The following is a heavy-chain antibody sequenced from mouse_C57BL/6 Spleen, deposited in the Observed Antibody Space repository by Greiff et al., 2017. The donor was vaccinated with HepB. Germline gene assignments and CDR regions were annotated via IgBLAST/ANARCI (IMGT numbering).Heavy chain of an antibody. J-gene: IGHJ1*03. D-gene: IGHD1-1*01. V-gene: IGHV5-9-1*02. CDR3: TREGTTVVGYFDV. Sequence: EVQLVESGEGLVKPGGSLKLSCAASGFTFSSYAMSWVRQTPEKRLEWVAYISSGGDYIYYADTVKGRFTIARDNARNTLYLQMSSLKSEDTAMYYCTREGTTVVGYFDVWGTGTTVTVSS. CDR2: ISSGGDYI. CDR1: GFTFSSYA.